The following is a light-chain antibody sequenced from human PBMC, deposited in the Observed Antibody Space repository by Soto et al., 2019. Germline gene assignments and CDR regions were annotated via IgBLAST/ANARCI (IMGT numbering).Light chain of an antibody. CDR3: PTWDDNLNIWV. J-gene: IGLJ3*02. V-gene: IGLV1-44*01. Sequence: QSVLTQPPSASGTLGQRVTISCSGSTSNIGSNSVNWYHHLPATASYLLIYDADQRPSEVSDRFSGSRSGTSASLAISGLQFEDEGDYFCPTWDDNLNIWVFGAGTKVTVL. CDR2: DAD. CDR1: TSNIGSNS.